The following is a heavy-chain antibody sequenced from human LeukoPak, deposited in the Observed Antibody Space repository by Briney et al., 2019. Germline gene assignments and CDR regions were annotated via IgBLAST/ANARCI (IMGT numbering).Heavy chain of an antibody. CDR2: IYYVGST. V-gene: IGHV4-39*01. D-gene: IGHD2-2*01. CDR1: GGSLSSISYY. J-gene: IGHJ6*02. Sequence: SETLSLTCTVSGGSLSSISYYGGWFRQPPGKGLKWFGRIYYVGSTYYNPSLKSRVTISVDTSKNQFSLKLSSVTAADTAVYYCARLTDCSSTSCYYYYYGMDVWGQGTTVTVSS. CDR3: ARLTDCSSTSCYYYYYGMDV.